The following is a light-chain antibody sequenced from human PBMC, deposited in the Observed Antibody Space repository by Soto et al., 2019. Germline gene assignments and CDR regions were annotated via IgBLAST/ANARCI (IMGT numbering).Light chain of an antibody. CDR1: SSDVGSYNY. Sequence: QPALTQPASVSGSPGQSITISCTGSSSDVGSYNYVSWYQQHPGKAPQLMIYDVNNRPSGVSNRFSGSKSGNTASLTISGLQAEDEADYYCGSYTTSSLDVFGTGTKLTVL. CDR2: DVN. J-gene: IGLJ1*01. V-gene: IGLV2-14*01. CDR3: GSYTTSSLDV.